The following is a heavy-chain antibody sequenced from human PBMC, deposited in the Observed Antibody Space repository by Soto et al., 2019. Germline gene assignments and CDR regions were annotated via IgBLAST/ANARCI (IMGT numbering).Heavy chain of an antibody. CDR1: GYTFTSYA. V-gene: IGHV1-3*01. J-gene: IGHJ6*02. D-gene: IGHD3-3*01. CDR2: INAGNGNT. CDR3: AREADFWSRYYYYHGMDV. Sequence: ASVKVSCKASGYTFTSYAMHWVRQAPGQRLEWMGWINAGNGNTKYSQKFQGRVTITRDTSASTAYMELSSLRSEDTAVYYCAREADFWSRYYYYHGMDVWGQGTTVTVSS.